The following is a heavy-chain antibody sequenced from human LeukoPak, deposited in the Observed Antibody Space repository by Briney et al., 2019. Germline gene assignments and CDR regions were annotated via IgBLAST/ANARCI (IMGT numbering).Heavy chain of an antibody. D-gene: IGHD3-10*01. J-gene: IGHJ4*02. Sequence: GGSLRLSCAASGFTFSSYAMSWVRQAPGKGLEWVSAISGSGGSTYYADPVKGRFTISRDNSKNTLYLQMNSLRAEDTAVYYCAKDRGVRGVIAPYYFDYWGQGTLVTVSS. CDR1: GFTFSSYA. CDR2: ISGSGGST. V-gene: IGHV3-23*01. CDR3: AKDRGVRGVIAPYYFDY.